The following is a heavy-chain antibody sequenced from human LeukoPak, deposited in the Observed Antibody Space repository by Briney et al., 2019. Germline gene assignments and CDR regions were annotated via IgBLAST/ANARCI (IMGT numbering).Heavy chain of an antibody. V-gene: IGHV5-51*01. D-gene: IGHD4-11*01. J-gene: IGHJ6*02. Sequence: GESLNISCQGSGYRFIDYCIGWVRQLPGKGLEWMGIIFPVDADTKYNPPFQGHVSISDDKSISTADLQLSSLKASDTAIYYCVRDGLQGCRDSRCFTSFYYYGADVWGQGSTVTVSS. CDR3: VRDGLQGCRDSRCFTSFYYYGADV. CDR1: GYRFIDYC. CDR2: IFPVDADT.